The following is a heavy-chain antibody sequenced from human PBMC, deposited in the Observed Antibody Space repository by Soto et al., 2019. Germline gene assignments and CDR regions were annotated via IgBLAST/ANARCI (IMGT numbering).Heavy chain of an antibody. D-gene: IGHD5-12*01. CDR3: ARTPDGYNHYFEL. CDR2: VFYIGNT. V-gene: IGHV4-38-2*02. Sequence: QLQLHESGPGLVQPSGTLTLTCTVSGDSIDRDFYWTWIRQPPGKGLEFIGNVFYIGNTLYNPSLTGRVTISVDTSKNQFSLTLTSVTAADTSRYFCARTPDGYNHYFELWGQGPLVTVSS. CDR1: GDSIDRDFY. J-gene: IGHJ4*02.